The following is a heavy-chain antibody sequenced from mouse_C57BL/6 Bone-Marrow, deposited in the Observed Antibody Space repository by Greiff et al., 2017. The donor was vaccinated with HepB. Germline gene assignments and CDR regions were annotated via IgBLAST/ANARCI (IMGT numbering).Heavy chain of an antibody. J-gene: IGHJ1*03. D-gene: IGHD1-1*01. CDR2: IWSDGST. CDR1: GFSLTSYG. CDR3: ARHHYGSSYPWYFDV. Sequence: VKLVESGPGLVAPSQSLSITCTVSGFSLTSYGVHWVRQPPGKGLEWLVVIWSDGSTTYNSALKSRLSISKDNSKSQVFLKMNSLQTDDTAMYYCARHHYGSSYPWYFDVWGTGTTVTVSS. V-gene: IGHV2-6-1*01.